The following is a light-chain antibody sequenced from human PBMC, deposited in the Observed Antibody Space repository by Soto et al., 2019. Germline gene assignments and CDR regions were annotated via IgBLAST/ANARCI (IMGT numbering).Light chain of an antibody. J-gene: IGLJ3*02. Sequence: QSALTQPASVSGSPGQSITISCTGTSSDVGGYNYVSWYQQHPGKAPKRMIYEVSNRPSGVSNRFSGSKSGNTASLTISGLQAEDEADYSCSSYTSSSTRVFGGETKLTVL. CDR1: SSDVGGYNY. V-gene: IGLV2-14*01. CDR3: SSYTSSSTRV. CDR2: EVS.